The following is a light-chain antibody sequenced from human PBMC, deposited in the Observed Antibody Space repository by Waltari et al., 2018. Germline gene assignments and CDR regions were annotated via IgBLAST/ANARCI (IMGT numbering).Light chain of an antibody. CDR1: QSVSSN. Sequence: QSPATLSVSPGERATLSRRASQSVSSNLAWYQQQPGQAPRLLIYGASTRATGIPARFSGSGSGPEFTLSISSLQSEDFAVYYCQQYRNWPPWTFGQGTKVEIK. V-gene: IGKV3D-15*01. J-gene: IGKJ1*01. CDR3: QQYRNWPPWT. CDR2: GAS.